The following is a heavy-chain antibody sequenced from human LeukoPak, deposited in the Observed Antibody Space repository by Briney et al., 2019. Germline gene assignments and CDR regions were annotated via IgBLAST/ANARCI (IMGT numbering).Heavy chain of an antibody. CDR3: AKVNSPYYNSYMDV. V-gene: IGHV4-59*01. CDR1: GGSIINYY. Sequence: SETLSLTCTVSGGSIINYYWSWIRQPPGKGLEFIGYIYYAGSTSYNPSLKSRVTISVDTSKNQFSLKLTSVTAADTAVYYCAKVNSPYYNSYMDVWGKGTTVTISS. CDR2: IYYAGST. D-gene: IGHD2-21*01. J-gene: IGHJ6*03.